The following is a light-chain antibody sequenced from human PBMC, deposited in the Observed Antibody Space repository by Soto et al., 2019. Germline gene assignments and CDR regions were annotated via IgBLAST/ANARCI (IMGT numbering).Light chain of an antibody. CDR3: AAWDDSLNGVV. CDR1: SSNIGINT. Sequence: QSALTQPPSASGTPGQRVTISCSGSSSNIGINTVNWYHQLPGTAPKLLIYSNKQRPSEVHDRFSDSKSGTSASLAISGLQSEDEADYYCAAWDDSLNGVVFGGGTKLTVL. CDR2: SNK. J-gene: IGLJ2*01. V-gene: IGLV1-44*01.